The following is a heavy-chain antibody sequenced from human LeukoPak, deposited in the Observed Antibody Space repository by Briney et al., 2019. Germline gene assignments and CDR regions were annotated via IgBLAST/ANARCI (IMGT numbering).Heavy chain of an antibody. Sequence: GASVKVSCKASGYTFTSYAMNWVRQAPGQGLEWMGWINTNTGNPTYAQGFTGRFVFSLDTSVSTAYPQISSLKAEDTAVYYCARGSRVNYYYMDVWGKGTTVTVSS. CDR2: INTNTGNP. CDR3: ARGSRVNYYYMDV. V-gene: IGHV7-4-1*02. D-gene: IGHD4-23*01. J-gene: IGHJ6*03. CDR1: GYTFTSYA.